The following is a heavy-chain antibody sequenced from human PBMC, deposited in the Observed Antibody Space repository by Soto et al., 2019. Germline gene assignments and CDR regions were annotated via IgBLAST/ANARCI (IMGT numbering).Heavy chain of an antibody. Sequence: SETLSLTCTVSGGSISSYYWSWIRQPPGKGLEWIGYFYYSGSTNYNPSLKSRVTISLDTSKNQFSLKLSSVTAADTAVHYCARAKSYDFWSAYPRPYFGYYYMDVWGKGTTVAVSS. V-gene: IGHV4-59*01. CDR1: GGSISSYY. D-gene: IGHD3-3*01. CDR3: ARAKSYDFWSAYPRPYFGYYYMDV. J-gene: IGHJ6*03. CDR2: FYYSGST.